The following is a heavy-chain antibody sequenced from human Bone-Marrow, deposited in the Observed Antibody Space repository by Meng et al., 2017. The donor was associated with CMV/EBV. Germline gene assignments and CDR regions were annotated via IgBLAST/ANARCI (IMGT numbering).Heavy chain of an antibody. D-gene: IGHD3-3*01. CDR2: IHHSGST. J-gene: IGHJ6*02. V-gene: IGHV4-34*01. CDR1: GGSFSGYY. Sequence: SETLSLTCAVYGGSFSGYYWSWIRQPPGKGLEWIGEIHHSGSTNYNPSLKSRVTISVDTSKNQFSLKLSSVTAADTAVYYCARGPRITIFGVVGGGHAMDVWGQGTTVTVSS. CDR3: ARGPRITIFGVVGGGHAMDV.